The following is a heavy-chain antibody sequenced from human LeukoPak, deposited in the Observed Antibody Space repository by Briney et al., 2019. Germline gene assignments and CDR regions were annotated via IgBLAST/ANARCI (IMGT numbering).Heavy chain of an antibody. CDR2: ISSSSSYI. J-gene: IGHJ4*02. D-gene: IGHD6-19*01. Sequence: TGGSLRLSCAASGFTFSSYSMNWVRQAPGKGLEWVSSISSSSSYIYYADSVKGRFTISRDNAKNSLYLQMNSLRAEDTAVYYCARLPPSGWYSLYYFDYWGQGTLVTVSS. CDR1: GFTFSSYS. CDR3: ARLPPSGWYSLYYFDY. V-gene: IGHV3-21*01.